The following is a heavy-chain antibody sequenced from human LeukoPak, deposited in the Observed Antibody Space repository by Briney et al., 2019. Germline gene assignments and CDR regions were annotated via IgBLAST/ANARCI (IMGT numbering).Heavy chain of an antibody. V-gene: IGHV4-34*01. J-gene: IGHJ6*02. D-gene: IGHD3-9*01. CDR3: ARLSRGYFDWLSGPTIYYYYGMDV. CDR2: INHSGST. CDR1: GGSISSYY. Sequence: ETLSLTCTVSGGSISSYYWSWIRQPPGKGLEWIGEINHSGSTNYNPSLKSRVTISVDTSKNQFSLKLSSVTAADTAVYYCARLSRGYFDWLSGPTIYYYYGMDVWGQGTTVTVSS.